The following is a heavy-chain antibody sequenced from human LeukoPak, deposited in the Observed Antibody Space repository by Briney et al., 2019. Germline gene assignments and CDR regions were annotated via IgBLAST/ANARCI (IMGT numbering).Heavy chain of an antibody. Sequence: GGSLRLSCAASGFTFSSYAMSWVRQAPGKGLEWVSAISGSGGSTYYADSVKGRFTISRDNYKNTLYLQMNSLKTEDTAVYYYTRVGAIRSSGYYRLHGMDVWGQGTTVTVSS. D-gene: IGHD3-22*01. V-gene: IGHV3-23*01. J-gene: IGHJ6*02. CDR1: GFTFSSYA. CDR2: ISGSGGST. CDR3: TRVGAIRSSGYYRLHGMDV.